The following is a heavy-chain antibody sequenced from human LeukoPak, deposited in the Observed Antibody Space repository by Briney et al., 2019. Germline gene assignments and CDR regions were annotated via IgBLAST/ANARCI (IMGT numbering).Heavy chain of an antibody. Sequence: SETLSLTCTVSGGSISSYYWSWIRQPPRKGLEWIGYVYYSGGTYYNPSLKSRVTISVDTSKNQFSLKLSSVTAADTAVYCCASHSGGYAYWGQGTLVTVSS. D-gene: IGHD5-12*01. J-gene: IGHJ4*02. CDR3: ASHSGGYAY. CDR2: VYYSGGT. V-gene: IGHV4-59*12. CDR1: GGSISSYY.